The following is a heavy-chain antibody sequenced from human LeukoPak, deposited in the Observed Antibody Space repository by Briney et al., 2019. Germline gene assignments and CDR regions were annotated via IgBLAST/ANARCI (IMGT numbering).Heavy chain of an antibody. CDR3: ARGSSSGYDPPFDY. CDR2: ISYDGSNK. V-gene: IGHV3-30-3*01. D-gene: IGHD5-12*01. CDR1: GFTFSSYA. J-gene: IGHJ4*02. Sequence: GGSLRLSCAASGFTFSSYAMHWVRQAPGKGLEWVAVISYDGSNKYYADSVKGRFTISRDNAKNSLYLQMNSLRAEDTAVYYCARGSSSGYDPPFDYWGQGTLVTVSS.